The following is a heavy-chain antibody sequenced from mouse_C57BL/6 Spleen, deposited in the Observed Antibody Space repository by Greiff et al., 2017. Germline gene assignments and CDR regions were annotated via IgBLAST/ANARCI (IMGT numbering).Heavy chain of an antibody. CDR1: GYSITSGYY. D-gene: IGHD4-1*01. J-gene: IGHJ1*03. V-gene: IGHV3-6*01. CDR3: ARTGTYFDV. Sequence: EVKLVESGPGLVKPSQSLSLTCSVTGYSITSGYYWNWIRQFPGNKLEWMGYISYDGSNNYNPSLKNRISITRDTSKNQFFLKLNSVTTEDTATYYCARTGTYFDVWGTGTTVTVSS. CDR2: ISYDGSN.